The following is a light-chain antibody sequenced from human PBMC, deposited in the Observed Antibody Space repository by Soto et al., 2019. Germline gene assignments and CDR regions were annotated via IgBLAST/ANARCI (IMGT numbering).Light chain of an antibody. V-gene: IGKV3-11*01. CDR1: QSVGKY. J-gene: IGKJ1*01. Sequence: IVMTQSPATLSLSPGERATLSCRASQSVGKYLVWYQQKPGQAPRLLIYDASNRATGIPARFSGSGSGTDFTLTISSLEPEDFAVYYCQQRGNRPPWTFGQGTKVDNK. CDR3: QQRGNRPPWT. CDR2: DAS.